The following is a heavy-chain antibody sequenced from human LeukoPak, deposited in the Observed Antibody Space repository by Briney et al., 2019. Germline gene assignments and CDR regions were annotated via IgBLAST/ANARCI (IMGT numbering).Heavy chain of an antibody. V-gene: IGHV4-61*02. J-gene: IGHJ5*02. CDR2: IYTSGST. CDR3: ARVVTRWFDP. Sequence: SQTLSLTCTVSGGSISSGSYYWSWIRQPAGKGLEWIGRIYTSGSTNYNPSLKSRVTISVDTSKNQFSLKLSSVTAADTAVYYCARVVTRWFDPWGQGTLVTVSS. CDR1: GGSISSGSYY. D-gene: IGHD3-10*01.